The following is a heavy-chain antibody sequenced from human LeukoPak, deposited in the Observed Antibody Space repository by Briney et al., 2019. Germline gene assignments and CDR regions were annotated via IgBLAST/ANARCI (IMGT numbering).Heavy chain of an antibody. D-gene: IGHD6-6*01. CDR1: GFTVSSNY. CDR3: ARGYGGIEQLVPDY. J-gene: IGHJ4*02. CDR2: IYSGGST. V-gene: IGHV3-53*01. Sequence: GGSLRLSCAASGFTVSSNYMSWVRQAPGKGLEWVSVIYSGGSTYYADSVKGRFTISRDNSKNTLYLQMNSLRAEDTAVYYCARGYGGIEQLVPDYWGQGTLVTVSS.